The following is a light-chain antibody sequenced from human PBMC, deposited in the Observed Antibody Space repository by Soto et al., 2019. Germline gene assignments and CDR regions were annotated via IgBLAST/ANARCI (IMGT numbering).Light chain of an antibody. CDR2: DVG. V-gene: IGLV2-18*02. J-gene: IGLJ1*01. CDR3: SSYTTSNTYV. Sequence: QSALTQPPSVSGSPGQSVTISCTGTGSDLGSYNRVSWYQQPPGTAPKLMIYDVGNRPSGVPDRFSGSRSGNTASLTISGLQTEDEAHYYCSSYTTSNTYVFGTGTKVTVL. CDR1: GSDLGSYNR.